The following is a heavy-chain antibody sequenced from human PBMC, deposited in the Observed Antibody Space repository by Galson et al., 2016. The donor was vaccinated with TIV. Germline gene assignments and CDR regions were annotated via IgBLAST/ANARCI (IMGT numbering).Heavy chain of an antibody. J-gene: IGHJ3*02. CDR1: GFSLSDTGVG. D-gene: IGHD3-22*01. Sequence: PALVKPTQTLTLTCTFSGFSLSDTGVGVGWIRQPPGKALEWLGIFYWDDDTRYSPSLGGRLTITKDTSKNQVVLTVTDMDPVDTGTYFCAHIRITLIPDAFYIWGQGTTVTVSS. CDR3: AHIRITLIPDAFYI. CDR2: FYWDDDT. V-gene: IGHV2-5*02.